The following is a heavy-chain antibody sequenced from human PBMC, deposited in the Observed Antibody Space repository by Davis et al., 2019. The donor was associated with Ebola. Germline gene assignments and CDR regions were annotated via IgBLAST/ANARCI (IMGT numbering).Heavy chain of an antibody. CDR3: ARGLIVVVPAAQLTNMDV. V-gene: IGHV4-39*07. CDR2: INHSGST. CDR1: GGSISSGGYY. Sequence: PSETLSLTCTVSGGSISSGGYYWSWIRQPPGKGLEWIGEINHSGSTNYNPSLKSRVTISVDTSKNQFSLKLSSVTAADTAVYYCARGLIVVVPAAQLTNMDVWGQGTTVTVSS. D-gene: IGHD2-2*01. J-gene: IGHJ6*02.